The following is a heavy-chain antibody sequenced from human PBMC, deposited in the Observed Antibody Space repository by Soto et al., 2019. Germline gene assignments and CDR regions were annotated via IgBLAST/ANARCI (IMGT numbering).Heavy chain of an antibody. V-gene: IGHV4-30-4*01. J-gene: IGHJ5*02. Sequence: SETLSLTCTVSGGSISSGDYYWSWIRQPPGKGLEWIGYIYYSGSTYYNPSLKSRVTISVDTSKNQFSLKLSSVTAADTAVYYCARDGSSLDSSSWWVYNWFDPWGQGTLVTVSS. CDR3: ARDGSSLDSSSWWVYNWFDP. CDR1: GGSISSGDYY. D-gene: IGHD6-13*01. CDR2: IYYSGST.